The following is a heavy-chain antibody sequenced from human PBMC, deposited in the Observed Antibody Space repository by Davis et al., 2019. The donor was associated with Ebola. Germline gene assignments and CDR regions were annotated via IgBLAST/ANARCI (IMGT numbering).Heavy chain of an antibody. CDR3: ARSHSDWLLPLDS. V-gene: IGHV4-59*01. J-gene: IGHJ4*02. CDR2: IHYLGNT. CDR1: AGSTNNYF. D-gene: IGHD3-9*01. Sequence: MPGGSLTLSCPVSAGSTNNYFWSWIRHPPGKGLEWIGNIHYLGNTNYNPSLKSRVTMSVDTSKNQFSLKLSSVTAADTAVYYCARSHSDWLLPLDSWGQGTLVTVSS.